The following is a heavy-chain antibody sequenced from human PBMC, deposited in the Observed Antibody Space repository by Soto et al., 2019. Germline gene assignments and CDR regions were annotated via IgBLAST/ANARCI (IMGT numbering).Heavy chain of an antibody. D-gene: IGHD2-21*02. CDR3: ARFLIFGSYYDY. Sequence: SETLSLTCTVSGGSISSYHWSWIRQPPGKELEWIGNIYYSRSTNYNPSLKSRVTISVDTSKNQFSLKLSSVTAADTAVYYCARFLIFGSYYDYWGQGTLVTVS. J-gene: IGHJ4*02. CDR2: IYYSRST. V-gene: IGHV4-59*01. CDR1: GGSISSYH.